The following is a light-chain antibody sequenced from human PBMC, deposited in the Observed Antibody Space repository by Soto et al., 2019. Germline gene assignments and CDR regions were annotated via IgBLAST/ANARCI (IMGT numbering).Light chain of an antibody. Sequence: DIQMTQSPSSLSASVGDRVTITCRASQSITSYLNWYQQKPGKAPKLLIYAASSLQSGVPSRFSGSGSGTDFTLTISSLQPEDFATYYCQQGSSNPWTFGQGTKVDIK. CDR2: AAS. V-gene: IGKV1-39*01. J-gene: IGKJ1*01. CDR3: QQGSSNPWT. CDR1: QSITSY.